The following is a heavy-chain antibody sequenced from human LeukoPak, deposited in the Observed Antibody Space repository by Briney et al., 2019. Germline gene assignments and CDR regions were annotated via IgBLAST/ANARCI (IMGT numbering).Heavy chain of an antibody. CDR3: ARQSRDGSKNRGYYFDY. CDR2: IYPADSDT. V-gene: IGHV5-51*01. Sequence: GESLKISCQGSGFLFTNYWIGWVRQMPGKGLESMGLIYPADSDTTYSPSFQGQVTISADRSISTVYLQWSSLKASDTAMYYCARQSRDGSKNRGYYFDYWGQGTLVTVSS. D-gene: IGHD3-10*01. J-gene: IGHJ4*02. CDR1: GFLFTNYW.